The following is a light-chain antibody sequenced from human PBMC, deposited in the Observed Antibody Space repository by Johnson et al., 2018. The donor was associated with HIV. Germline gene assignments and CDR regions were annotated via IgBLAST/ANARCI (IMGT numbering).Light chain of an antibody. CDR3: GKWDSSLSAEV. Sequence: QSVLTQPPSVSAAPGQKVTISCSGSSSNIGNNYVSWYQQLPGTAPKLLIYENNKRPSGIPDRFSGSKSGTSATLGITGLQTGDEADYYCGKWDSSLSAEVFGTGTKVTVL. CDR2: ENN. J-gene: IGLJ1*01. CDR1: SSNIGNNY. V-gene: IGLV1-51*02.